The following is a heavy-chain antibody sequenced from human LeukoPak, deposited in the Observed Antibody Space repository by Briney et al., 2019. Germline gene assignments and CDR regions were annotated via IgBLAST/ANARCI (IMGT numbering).Heavy chain of an antibody. CDR1: GFTFSSYA. Sequence: PGGSLRLSCAASGFTFSSYAMHWVRQAPGKGLEWVAVISYDGSNKYYADSVKGRFTISRDNSKNTLYLQMNSLRAEDTAVYYCARSSGSSPPNFDYWGQGTLVTVSS. D-gene: IGHD3-10*01. J-gene: IGHJ4*02. V-gene: IGHV3-30*04. CDR3: ARSSGSSPPNFDY. CDR2: ISYDGSNK.